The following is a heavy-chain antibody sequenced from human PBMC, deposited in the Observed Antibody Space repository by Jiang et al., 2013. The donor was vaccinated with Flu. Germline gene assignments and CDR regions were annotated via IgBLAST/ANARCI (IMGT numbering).Heavy chain of an antibody. CDR2: ISAYNGDA. D-gene: IGHD2-2*01. V-gene: IGHV1-18*01. CDR1: GYSFINYG. J-gene: IGHJ6*02. CDR3: ARGSLVEYQLLVYSMDV. Sequence: HSGAEVKKPGASVKVSCKASGYSFINYGISWVRQAPGQGLEWMGWISAYNGDADYAQKFQGSVSMTTDTSTSTVYMELRGLRSEDTAVYYCARGSLVEYQLLVYSMDVVGPRDHGHRL.